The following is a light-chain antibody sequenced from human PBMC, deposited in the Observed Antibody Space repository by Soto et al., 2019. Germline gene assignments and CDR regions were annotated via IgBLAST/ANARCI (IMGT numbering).Light chain of an antibody. CDR2: EAS. CDR1: HDISTF. Sequence: DIQFTQSPSLLSASIGDRVTITCRASHDISTFLAWYQQKPGKAPKLLIYEASTLQSGVPSRFSGSGSGTEFTLTISGLLPEDFATYYCQQLNSYPLTFGGGTKVDIK. J-gene: IGKJ4*01. CDR3: QQLNSYPLT. V-gene: IGKV1-9*01.